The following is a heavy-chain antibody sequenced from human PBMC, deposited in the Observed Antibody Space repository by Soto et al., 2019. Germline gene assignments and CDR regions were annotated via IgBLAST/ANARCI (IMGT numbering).Heavy chain of an antibody. V-gene: IGHV4-59*08. D-gene: IGHD6-6*01. CDR1: GGSISSYY. Sequence: QVQLQESGPGLVKPSETLSLTCTVSGGSISSYYWSWIRQPPGKGLEWIGYIYYSGSTNYNPSLKSHVTISVDTSKTQFSLKLSSVTAADTAVYYCARGRQLVFGYYYYYMDVWGKGTTVTVS. CDR2: IYYSGST. J-gene: IGHJ6*03. CDR3: ARGRQLVFGYYYYYMDV.